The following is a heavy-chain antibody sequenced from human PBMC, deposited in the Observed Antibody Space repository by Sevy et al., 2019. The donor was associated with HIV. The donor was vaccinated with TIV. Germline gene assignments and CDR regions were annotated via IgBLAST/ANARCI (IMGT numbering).Heavy chain of an antibody. J-gene: IGHJ6*02. CDR1: GGSVTSAAYY. CDR2: IYYTGST. CDR3: ARGYCTNGIRYKDYYYYGMDV. D-gene: IGHD2-8*01. V-gene: IGHV4-61*08. Sequence: SETLSLTCSVSGGSVTSAAYYWSWVRQPPGKGLEYIGYIYYTGSTKYNPSLKSRVTISADTSKIQFSLKLSSVTAADTAVYYCARGYCTNGIRYKDYYYYGMDVWGRGTTVTVSS.